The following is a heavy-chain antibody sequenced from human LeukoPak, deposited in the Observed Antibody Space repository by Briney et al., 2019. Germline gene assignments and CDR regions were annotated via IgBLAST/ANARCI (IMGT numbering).Heavy chain of an antibody. CDR3: AKDSGVRGVIGFYYYGMDV. J-gene: IGHJ6*02. V-gene: IGHV3-43*02. CDR2: ICGDGICR. Sequence: GGSLRLSCAAPGFTFDDYAMHWVRQAPGKGLEWVSLICGDGICRYYSDSGKGRLAITRDNSKNSQDLQMNRLKTEDTALYYCAKDSGVRGVIGFYYYGMDVWGQGTTVSVSS. D-gene: IGHD3-10*01. CDR1: GFTFDDYA.